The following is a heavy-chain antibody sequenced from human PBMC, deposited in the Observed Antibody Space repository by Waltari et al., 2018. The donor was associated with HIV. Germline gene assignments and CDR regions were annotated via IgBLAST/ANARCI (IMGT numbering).Heavy chain of an antibody. D-gene: IGHD1-7*01. CDR2: ISSSSNYI. J-gene: IGHJ4*02. V-gene: IGHV3-21*01. Sequence: EVQLVASGGGMVKPGGSLRLSCAASGFTFSSYSMNWVRQAPGKGLEWVSSISSSSNYIYYADSVKGRFTISRDNAKNSLYLQMNSLRAEDTAVYYCATGVTGTTTYFDYWGQGTLVTVSS. CDR1: GFTFSSYS. CDR3: ATGVTGTTTYFDY.